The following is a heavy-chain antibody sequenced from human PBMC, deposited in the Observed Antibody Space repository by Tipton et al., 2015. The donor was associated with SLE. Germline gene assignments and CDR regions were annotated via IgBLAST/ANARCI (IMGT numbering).Heavy chain of an antibody. D-gene: IGHD3-9*01. CDR2: IYPGDSDT. V-gene: IGHV5-51*01. J-gene: IGHJ4*02. CDR3: ARHGASGYYDMLTGYYPFDY. CDR1: GYSFTSYW. Sequence: QLVQSGAEVKKPGESLKISCKGSGYSFTSYWIGWVRQMPGKGLEWMGIIYPGDSDTRYSPSFQGQVTISADKSISTAYLQWSSLKASDTAMYYCARHGASGYYDMLTGYYPFDYWGQGTLVTVSS.